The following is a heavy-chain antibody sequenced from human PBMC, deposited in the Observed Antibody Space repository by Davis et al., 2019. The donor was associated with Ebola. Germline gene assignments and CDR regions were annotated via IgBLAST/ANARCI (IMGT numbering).Heavy chain of an antibody. D-gene: IGHD3-10*01. CDR1: GFTFSTYD. Sequence: PGESLKISCGASGFTFSTYDMSWVRQAPGKGLEWVSYISTSGSITSYADSVKGRFTISRDDSKNTLFLQMNSLRAEDSAVYYCAKGSVVRGATDWGKGTTVTVSS. J-gene: IGHJ6*04. V-gene: IGHV3-23*01. CDR2: ISTSGSIT. CDR3: AKGSVVRGATD.